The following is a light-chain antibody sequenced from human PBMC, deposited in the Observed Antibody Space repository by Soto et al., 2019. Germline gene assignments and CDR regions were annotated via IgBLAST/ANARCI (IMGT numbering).Light chain of an antibody. Sequence: DIQMTQSPSTLPASVGDRVTITCRASQTISSPLSWYQQKPGKVPELRIYATSRLQSGVPSRFSGSRSGTDFTLTISSVQPEDFATYYCQHNYGTPAFGQGTRREIK. V-gene: IGKV1-39*01. CDR2: ATS. CDR1: QTISSP. J-gene: IGKJ5*01. CDR3: QHNYGTPA.